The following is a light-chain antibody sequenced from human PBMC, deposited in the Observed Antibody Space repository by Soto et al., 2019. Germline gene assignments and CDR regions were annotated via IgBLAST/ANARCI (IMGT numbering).Light chain of an antibody. V-gene: IGKV3-20*01. CDR2: GAS. Sequence: EIVLTQSPGTLSLSPWERATLSCRASQSVSSSYLAWYQQKPGQAPRLLIYGASSRATGIPDRFSGSGSGTDFTLTISRLEPEEFAVYYCQQYGSSPWTFGQGTKVEIK. J-gene: IGKJ1*01. CDR1: QSVSSSY. CDR3: QQYGSSPWT.